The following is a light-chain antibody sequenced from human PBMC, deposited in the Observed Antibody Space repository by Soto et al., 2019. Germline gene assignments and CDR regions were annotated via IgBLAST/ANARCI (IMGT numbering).Light chain of an antibody. J-gene: IGKJ3*01. V-gene: IGKV3-20*01. Sequence: EIVLMQSPDTLSLSPGERATLSCRASETISSHYIAWYQQKPGQAPRLLIFGASTRATGIPDRFSGSWSGTDFTLTISRLEPDYFAVYYSQNFGASPFTFGHGKTGDIK. CDR1: ETISSHY. CDR2: GAS. CDR3: QNFGASPFT.